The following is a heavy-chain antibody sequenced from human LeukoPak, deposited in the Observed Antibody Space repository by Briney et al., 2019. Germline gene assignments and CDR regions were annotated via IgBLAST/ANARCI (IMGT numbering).Heavy chain of an antibody. CDR2: IYETGST. CDR3: ARVFDSGSQAYFYYMDV. Sequence: PSETLSLTCSVSGGSLSSSSYYWGWIRQPPGRGLEWIGNIYETGSTNYNPSLKSRVTISVDTSKNQFSLKVSSVTAADTAVYYCARVFDSGSQAYFYYMDVWGKGTTVTISS. CDR1: GGSLSSSSYY. J-gene: IGHJ6*03. D-gene: IGHD3-10*01. V-gene: IGHV4-39*07.